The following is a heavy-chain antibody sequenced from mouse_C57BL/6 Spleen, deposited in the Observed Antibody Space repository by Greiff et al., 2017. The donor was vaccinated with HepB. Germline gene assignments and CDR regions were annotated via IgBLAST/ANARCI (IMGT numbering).Heavy chain of an antibody. D-gene: IGHD1-1*01. CDR2: ISYDGSN. V-gene: IGHV3-6*01. Sequence: DVKLQESGPGLVKPSQSLSLTCSVTGYSITSGYYWNWIRQFPGNKLEWMGYISYDGSNNYNPSLKNRISITRDTSKNQFFLKLNSVTTEDTATYYCARDSGYGSSLAWFAYWGQGTLVTVSA. J-gene: IGHJ3*01. CDR1: GYSITSGYY. CDR3: ARDSGYGSSLAWFAY.